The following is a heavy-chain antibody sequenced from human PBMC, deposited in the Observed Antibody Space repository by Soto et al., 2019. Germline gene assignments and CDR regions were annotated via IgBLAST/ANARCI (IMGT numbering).Heavy chain of an antibody. V-gene: IGHV3-7*03. Sequence: PGGSLRLSCAASGFTFSSYRMSWVRQAPGKGPEWVANIKQDGSEKYYVDSVKGRFTISRDNAKNSLYLQMNSLRAEDTAVYYCARDTAGYSGYDFLRYYYYGADVWDRGTTFTVSS. J-gene: IGHJ6*02. D-gene: IGHD5-12*01. CDR1: GFTFSSYR. CDR3: ARDTAGYSGYDFLRYYYYGADV. CDR2: IKQDGSEK.